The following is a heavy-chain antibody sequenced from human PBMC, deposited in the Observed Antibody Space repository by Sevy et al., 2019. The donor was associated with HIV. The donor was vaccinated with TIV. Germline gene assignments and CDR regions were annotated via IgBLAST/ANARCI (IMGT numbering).Heavy chain of an antibody. CDR2: IYYSGST. J-gene: IGHJ4*02. V-gene: IGHV4-59*01. Sequence: SETLSLTCTVSGGSISGYYWSWIRQPPGKGLEWIGYIYYSGSTNYNPSLKSRVTISVDTSKNEFSLKLSSVTAADTAVYYWARSRVITGTFDYWGQGTLVTVSS. D-gene: IGHD1-20*01. CDR3: ARSRVITGTFDY. CDR1: GGSISGYY.